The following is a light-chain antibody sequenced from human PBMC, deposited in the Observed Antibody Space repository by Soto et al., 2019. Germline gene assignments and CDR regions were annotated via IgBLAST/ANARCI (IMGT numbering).Light chain of an antibody. CDR3: QQSYSTPKT. Sequence: DIQMTQSPSSLSAFVGDRVTITCRASQRITTYLNWYQQKSGTAPKLLIYAASSLQSGVPSRFSGSGSGTDFTLTISSLQPEDFATYYCQQSYSTPKTFGQGTKVEV. V-gene: IGKV1-39*01. J-gene: IGKJ1*01. CDR1: QRITTY. CDR2: AAS.